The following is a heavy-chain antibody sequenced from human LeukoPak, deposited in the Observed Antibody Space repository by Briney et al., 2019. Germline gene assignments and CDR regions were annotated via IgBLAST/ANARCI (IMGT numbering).Heavy chain of an antibody. V-gene: IGHV6-1*01. CDR3: ARGGDSSAYYPYYYYGMDV. Sequence: SQTLSLTCAISGDSVSSNSAAWNWIRQSPSRGLEWLGRTYYGSKWYNDYAVSVQSRITINPDTSKNQFSLHLNSVTPEDTAVYYCARGGDSSAYYPYYYYGMDVWGQGTTVTVSS. CDR1: GDSVSSNSAA. J-gene: IGHJ6*02. D-gene: IGHD3-22*01. CDR2: TYYGSKWYN.